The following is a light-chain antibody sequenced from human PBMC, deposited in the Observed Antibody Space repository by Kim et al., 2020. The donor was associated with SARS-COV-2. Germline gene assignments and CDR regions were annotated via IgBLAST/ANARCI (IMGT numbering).Light chain of an antibody. V-gene: IGKV3-11*01. J-gene: IGKJ4*01. Sequence: ELVLTQSPATLSLSPGERATPSCRASQSVSSYLAWYQQKPGQAPRLLIYDASNRATGIPARFSGSASGTDFTLTISSLEPEDFAVYYCQQRSNWLTFGGGTKVDIK. CDR1: QSVSSY. CDR3: QQRSNWLT. CDR2: DAS.